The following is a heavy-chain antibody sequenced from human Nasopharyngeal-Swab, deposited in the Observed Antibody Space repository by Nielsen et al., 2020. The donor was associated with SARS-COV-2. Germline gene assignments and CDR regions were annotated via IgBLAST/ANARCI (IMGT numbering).Heavy chain of an antibody. Sequence: GESLKISCAASGFTFSSYSMNWVRQAPGKGLEWVSYISSSSSTIYYADSVKGRFTISRDNAKNSLYLQMNSLRDEDTAVYYCARDLPSRGSSWYSAFDYWGQGTLVTVSS. CDR2: ISSSSSTI. CDR1: GFTFSSYS. CDR3: ARDLPSRGSSWYSAFDY. J-gene: IGHJ4*02. V-gene: IGHV3-48*02. D-gene: IGHD6-13*01.